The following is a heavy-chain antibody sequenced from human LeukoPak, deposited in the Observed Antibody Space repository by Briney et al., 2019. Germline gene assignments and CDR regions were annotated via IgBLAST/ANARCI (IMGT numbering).Heavy chain of an antibody. V-gene: IGHV3-15*01. D-gene: IGHD3-9*01. CDR3: TTDRRHDILTGYYRGWFDP. J-gene: IGHJ5*02. Sequence: GGSLRLSCAASGFTFSDVWMSWVRQAPGKGLEWVGRIKSKIDGGTTDYAAPVKGRFTISRDDSQNTLFLRMSSLKTEDTAVYYCTTDRRHDILTGYYRGWFDPWGQGILVTVSS. CDR1: GFTFSDVW. CDR2: IKSKIDGGTT.